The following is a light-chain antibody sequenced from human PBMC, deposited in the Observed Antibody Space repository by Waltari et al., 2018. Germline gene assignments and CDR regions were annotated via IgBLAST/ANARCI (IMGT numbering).Light chain of an antibody. CDR2: EVS. V-gene: IGLV2-14*01. Sequence: QSALTQPASVSWSPGQSVTIPCPGTSSDVGGYNYVSWYQQHPGKAPKRMIYEVSNRPSGVSNRFSGSKSGNTASLTISGLQAEDEADYYCSSYTSSSTFVVFGGGTKLTVL. CDR3: SSYTSSSTFVV. CDR1: SSDVGGYNY. J-gene: IGLJ2*01.